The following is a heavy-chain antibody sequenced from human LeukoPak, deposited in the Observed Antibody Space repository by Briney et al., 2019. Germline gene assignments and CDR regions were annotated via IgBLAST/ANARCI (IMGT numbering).Heavy chain of an antibody. V-gene: IGHV4-39*07. CDR1: GGSISSSSYY. D-gene: IGHD3-10*01. J-gene: IGHJ5*02. CDR3: ARKMVRGENWFDP. Sequence: SETLSLTCTVSGGSISSSSYYWGWIRQPPGKGLEWIGSIYYSGSTYYNPSLKSRVTISVDTSKNQFSLKLSSVTAADTAVYYCARKMVRGENWFDPWGQGTLVTVSS. CDR2: IYYSGST.